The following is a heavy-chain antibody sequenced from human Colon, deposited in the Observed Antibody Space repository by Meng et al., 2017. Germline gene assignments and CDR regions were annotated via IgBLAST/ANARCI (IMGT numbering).Heavy chain of an antibody. Sequence: GGSLRLSCAASGFTFTYAWMTWVRQAPGKGLEWVGRIKSKTDGETTDYSAPVKGRFTISRDDSKNTLFLQMSSLKTVDTAAYYCTTPRDLYDSTGFDFWGQGTLVTVSS. D-gene: IGHD3-22*01. CDR1: GFTFTYAW. J-gene: IGHJ4*02. V-gene: IGHV3-15*01. CDR3: TTPRDLYDSTGFDF. CDR2: IKSKTDGETT.